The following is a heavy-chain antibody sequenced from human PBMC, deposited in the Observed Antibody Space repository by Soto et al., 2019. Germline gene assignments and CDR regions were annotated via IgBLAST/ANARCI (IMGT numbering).Heavy chain of an antibody. CDR3: AHSSSRWALDY. CDR1: GFSLSTSGVG. J-gene: IGHJ4*02. CDR2: VYWDDDK. V-gene: IGHV2-5*02. D-gene: IGHD4-17*01. Sequence: QITLKESGPTLVKPTQTLTLTCTFSGFSLSTSGVGVVWLRQPPGKALEWLALVYWDDDKRYSPSLKNRLTTNQDTSKNQVVLTMNNMDHVDTATYYGAHSSSRWALDYWGQGAMVTVSS.